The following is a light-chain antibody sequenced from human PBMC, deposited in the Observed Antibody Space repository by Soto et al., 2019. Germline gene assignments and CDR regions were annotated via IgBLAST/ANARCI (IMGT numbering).Light chain of an antibody. CDR1: SSDIDTSRY. CDR2: EVT. Sequence: QSALTQPASVSGSPGQSITISCSGASSDIDTSRYVSWYQQHPGKAPKLLIHEVTSRPSGVSSRFSGSKSGNTASLTISGLQPEDEADYYCSSDVSGYTLGVFGGGTKLTVL. V-gene: IGLV2-14*01. J-gene: IGLJ3*02. CDR3: SSDVSGYTLGV.